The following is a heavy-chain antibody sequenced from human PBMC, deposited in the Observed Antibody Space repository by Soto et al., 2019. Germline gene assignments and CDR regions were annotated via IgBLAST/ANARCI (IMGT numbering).Heavy chain of an antibody. J-gene: IGHJ4*02. CDR2: IYYSGST. CDR1: GGSISSCGYY. V-gene: IGHV4-31*03. Sequence: SETLSLTCTVSGGSISSCGYYWSWIRQHPGKGLEWIGYIYYSGSTYYNPSLKSRVTISVDTSKNQFSLKLSSVTAADTAVYYCARDIRYDYGGNSGNFDYWGQGTLVTVSS. D-gene: IGHD4-17*01. CDR3: ARDIRYDYGGNSGNFDY.